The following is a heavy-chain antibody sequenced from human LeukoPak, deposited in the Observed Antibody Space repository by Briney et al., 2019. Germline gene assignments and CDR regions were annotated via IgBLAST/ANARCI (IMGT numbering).Heavy chain of an antibody. Sequence: ASVKVSCKASGYTFTSYAMHWVRQAPGQRLEWMGWINAGNGNTKYSQKFQGRVTITRDTSASTAYMELSSLRSEDTAVYYCARDGTRFQLVPNDAFDIWGQGTMVTVSS. J-gene: IGHJ3*02. CDR1: GYTFTSYA. D-gene: IGHD6-6*01. V-gene: IGHV1-3*01. CDR2: INAGNGNT. CDR3: ARDGTRFQLVPNDAFDI.